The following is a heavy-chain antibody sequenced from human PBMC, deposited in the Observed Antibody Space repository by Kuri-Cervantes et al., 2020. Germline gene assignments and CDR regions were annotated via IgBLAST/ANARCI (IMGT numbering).Heavy chain of an antibody. CDR1: GFTFDDYA. Sequence: SLKISCAASGFTFDDYAMHWVRQAPGKGLEWVSGISWNSGSIGYADSVKGRFTISRDNSKNTLYLQMNSLRAEDTAVYYCAKEDINIAAGPDYWGQGTLVTVSS. CDR3: AKEDINIAAGPDY. D-gene: IGHD6-13*01. V-gene: IGHV3-9*01. J-gene: IGHJ4*02. CDR2: ISWNSGSI.